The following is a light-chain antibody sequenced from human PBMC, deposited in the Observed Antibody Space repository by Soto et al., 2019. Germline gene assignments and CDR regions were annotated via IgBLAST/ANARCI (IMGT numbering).Light chain of an antibody. CDR2: TAS. J-gene: IGKJ5*01. CDR1: QGISTY. V-gene: IGKV1-12*01. Sequence: DIQMNQSPCSVSSSELDIVTMSFLASQGISTYLAWYQQKPGKAPTLLIYTASSLQSGVPSRFSGSGSGTDFTLTLTGLQPADFATYYCQQAASFPITFGQGTRLEIK. CDR3: QQAASFPIT.